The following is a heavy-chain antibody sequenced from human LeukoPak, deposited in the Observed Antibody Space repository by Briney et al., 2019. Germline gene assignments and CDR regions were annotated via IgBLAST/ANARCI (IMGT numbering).Heavy chain of an antibody. D-gene: IGHD6-6*01. CDR1: GGSISMYY. CDR2: IYTSGST. J-gene: IGHJ4*02. Sequence: SQTLSLTCTVSGGSISMYYWSWIRQPARKGLEWIGRIYTSGSTNYNPSLKSRVTMSVDKSKNQVSLKVNSVTAADTAVYYCARESYSSSYLFDFWGQGTLVTVSS. V-gene: IGHV4-4*07. CDR3: ARESYSSSYLFDF.